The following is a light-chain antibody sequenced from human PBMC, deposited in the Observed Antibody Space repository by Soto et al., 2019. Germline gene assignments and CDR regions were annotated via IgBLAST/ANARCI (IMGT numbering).Light chain of an antibody. CDR1: SSDVGHYNY. Sequence: QSVLTQPPSASGSPGQSVTISCTGTSSDVGHYNYVSWYQQHPGKAPKLMIYEVSKRPSGVPDRFSGSKSGNTASLTVSGLQAEDEADYYCSSYAGGNRVFGTGTKLTVL. CDR2: EVS. J-gene: IGLJ1*01. V-gene: IGLV2-8*01. CDR3: SSYAGGNRV.